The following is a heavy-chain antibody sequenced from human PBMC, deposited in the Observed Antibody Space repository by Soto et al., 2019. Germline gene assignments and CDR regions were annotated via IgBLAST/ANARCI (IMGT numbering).Heavy chain of an antibody. J-gene: IGHJ5*02. Sequence: SETLSLTCTVSGGSISSSSYYWGWIRQPPGKGLEWIGSIYYSGSTDYNPSLKSRVTISVDTSKNQFSLKLSSVTAADTAVYYCARGERQQLVYWFDPWGQGTLVTVSS. D-gene: IGHD6-6*01. CDR3: ARGERQQLVYWFDP. CDR2: IYYSGST. CDR1: GGSISSSSYY. V-gene: IGHV4-39*07.